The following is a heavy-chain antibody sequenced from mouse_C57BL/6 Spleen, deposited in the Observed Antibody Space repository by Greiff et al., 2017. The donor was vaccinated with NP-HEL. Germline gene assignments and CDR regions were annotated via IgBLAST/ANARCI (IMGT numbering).Heavy chain of an antibody. D-gene: IGHD3-2*02. CDR2: INPSNGGT. V-gene: IGHV1-53*01. CDR1: GYTFTSYW. CDR3: ARGTAQATRAMDY. Sequence: VQLQQSGTELVKPGASVKLSCKASGYTFTSYWMHWVKQRPGQGLEWIGNINPSNGGTNYNEKFKSKATLTVDKSSSTAYMQLSSLTSEDSAVYYCARGTAQATRAMDYWGQGTSVTVSS. J-gene: IGHJ4*01.